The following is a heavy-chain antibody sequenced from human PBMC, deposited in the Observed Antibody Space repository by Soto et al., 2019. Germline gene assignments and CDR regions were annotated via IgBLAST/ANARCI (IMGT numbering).Heavy chain of an antibody. CDR2: IVVGSGNT. J-gene: IGHJ3*01. D-gene: IGHD1-26*01. V-gene: IGHV1-58*01. Sequence: SVKVSCKASGFTFTSSAVQWVRQARGQRLEWIGWIVVGSGNTNYAQKFQGRVTITRDMSTSTAYMELSSLRSEDTAVYYCAADEVDGSGSSLWGQGTMVTVSS. CDR1: GFTFTSSA. CDR3: AADEVDGSGSSL.